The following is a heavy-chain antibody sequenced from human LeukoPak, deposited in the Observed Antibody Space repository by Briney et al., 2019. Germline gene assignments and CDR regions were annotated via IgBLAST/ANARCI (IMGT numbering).Heavy chain of an antibody. CDR2: INHSGST. CDR1: GGSFSGYY. V-gene: IGHV4-34*01. D-gene: IGHD2-21*01. Sequence: SETLSLTCAVYGGSFSGYYWSWIRQPPGKGLEWIGEINHSGSTNYNPSLKSRVTISVDTSKNQFSLKLSSVTAADTAVYYCARGGVILGGWYFDYWGQGTLVTVSS. J-gene: IGHJ4*02. CDR3: ARGGVILGGWYFDY.